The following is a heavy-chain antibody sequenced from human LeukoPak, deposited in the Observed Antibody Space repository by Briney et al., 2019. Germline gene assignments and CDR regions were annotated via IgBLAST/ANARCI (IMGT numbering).Heavy chain of an antibody. D-gene: IGHD3-22*01. CDR1: GGFISSSSFY. V-gene: IGHV4-39*01. Sequence: SETLSLTCTVSGGFISSSSFYWGWIRQTPGKGLEWIGSIYYDGTTYHNPSLKSRVTISADTSKNQFSLKLSPVTAADTAVYYCARLIPYYYDSSGYRYYFDFWGQGTLVTVSS. J-gene: IGHJ4*02. CDR3: ARLIPYYYDSSGYRYYFDF. CDR2: IYYDGTT.